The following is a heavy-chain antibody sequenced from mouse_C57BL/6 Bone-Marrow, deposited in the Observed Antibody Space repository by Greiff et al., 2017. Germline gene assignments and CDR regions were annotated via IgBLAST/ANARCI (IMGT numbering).Heavy chain of an antibody. CDR2: IYPGNSDT. Sequence: EVQLQQSGTVLARPGASVKMSCKTSGYTFTSYWMHWVKQRPGQGLEWIGAIYPGNSDTSYNQKFKGKAKLTAVTSASTAYMELSSLTNEDSAVYYCTRKGIITTVVAEAMDYWGQGTSVTVSS. J-gene: IGHJ4*01. V-gene: IGHV1-5*01. D-gene: IGHD1-1*01. CDR1: GYTFTSYW. CDR3: TRKGIITTVVAEAMDY.